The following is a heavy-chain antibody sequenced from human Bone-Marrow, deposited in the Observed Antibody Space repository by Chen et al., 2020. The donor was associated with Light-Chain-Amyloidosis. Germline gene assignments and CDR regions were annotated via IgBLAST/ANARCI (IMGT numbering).Heavy chain of an antibody. J-gene: IGHJ4*02. CDR1: GFTSSDYW. Sequence: DVRLVESGGGLVQPGGSLRLSCAAYGFTSSDYWMSWVRQSPGKGLEWVANVRQDVSEKDYAASVKGRFTISRDDAKSSVYLQMNNLRAEDTAVYYCARDRTLFGVAQYYFDYWGQGTRVTVSS. CDR2: VRQDVSEK. V-gene: IGHV3-7*03. CDR3: ARDRTLFGVAQYYFDY. D-gene: IGHD3-3*01.